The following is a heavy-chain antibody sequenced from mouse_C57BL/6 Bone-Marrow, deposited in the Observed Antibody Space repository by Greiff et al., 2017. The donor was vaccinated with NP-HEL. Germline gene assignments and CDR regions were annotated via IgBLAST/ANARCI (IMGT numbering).Heavy chain of an antibody. Sequence: QVQLQQSGAELVRPGTSVKMSCKASGYTFTNYWIGWAKQRPGHGLEWIGDIYPGGGYTNYNEKFKGKATLTADKSSSPAYMQFSSLTSEDSAIYYCARGGYYGSSYAMDYWGQGTSVTVSS. J-gene: IGHJ4*01. CDR2: IYPGGGYT. V-gene: IGHV1-63*01. CDR1: GYTFTNYW. D-gene: IGHD1-1*01. CDR3: ARGGYYGSSYAMDY.